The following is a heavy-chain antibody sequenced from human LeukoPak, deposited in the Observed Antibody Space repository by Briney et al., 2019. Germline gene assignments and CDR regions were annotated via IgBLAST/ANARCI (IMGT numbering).Heavy chain of an antibody. Sequence: GASVKVSCKASGYTFTGYYMHWVRQAPGQGLEWMGRINPNSGGTNYAQKFQGRVTMTRDTSISTAYMELSRPRSDDTAVYYCARAPYYYDSSGSTLGYWGQGTLVTVSS. CDR1: GYTFTGYY. CDR3: ARAPYYYDSSGSTLGY. D-gene: IGHD3-22*01. CDR2: INPNSGGT. V-gene: IGHV1-2*06. J-gene: IGHJ4*02.